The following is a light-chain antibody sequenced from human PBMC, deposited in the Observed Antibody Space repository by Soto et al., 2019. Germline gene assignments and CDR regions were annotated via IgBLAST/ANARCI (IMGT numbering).Light chain of an antibody. CDR2: DTS. CDR1: QSVGSE. V-gene: IGKV3-15*01. CDR3: HQYNTWPLT. J-gene: IGKJ5*01. Sequence: EIVMTQSPATLSVSPGKGAALSCRASQSVGSELAWYRQTPGQSPSLLIYDTSTRATGVPARFSGSGSGTEFTLTITSLQSEDFAVYYYHQYNTWPLTFGQGTRLEI.